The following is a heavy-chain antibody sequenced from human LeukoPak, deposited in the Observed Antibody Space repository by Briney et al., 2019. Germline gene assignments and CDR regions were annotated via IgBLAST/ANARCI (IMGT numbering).Heavy chain of an antibody. CDR3: AKAPVTTCRGAYCYPFDY. CDR1: GFTFSSYA. CDR2: ISGSGGSA. J-gene: IGHJ4*02. V-gene: IGHV3-23*01. Sequence: GGSLRLSCEASGFTFSSYAMSWVRQAPGKGLEWVSSISGSGGSAYYADSVKGRFTISRDNSKNTLYVQMTSLRAEDTAVYYCAKAPVTTCRGAYCYPFDYWGQGTLVTVSS. D-gene: IGHD2-21*01.